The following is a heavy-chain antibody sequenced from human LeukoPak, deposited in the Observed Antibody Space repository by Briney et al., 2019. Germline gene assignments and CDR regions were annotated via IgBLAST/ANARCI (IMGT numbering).Heavy chain of an antibody. D-gene: IGHD5-24*01. CDR2: INPNSGGT. Sequence: ASVKVSCKTSGYTFTGYYMHWVRQAPGQGLEWMGWINPNSGGTNYAQKFQGRVTMTRDTSISAVYMELSRLRSDDTAVYYCARDGTGVYNLVQYWGQGTLVTVSS. V-gene: IGHV1-2*02. CDR3: ARDGTGVYNLVQY. J-gene: IGHJ4*02. CDR1: GYTFTGYY.